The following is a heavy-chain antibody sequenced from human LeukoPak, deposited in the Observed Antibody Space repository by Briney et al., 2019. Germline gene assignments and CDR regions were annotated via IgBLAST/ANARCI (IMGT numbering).Heavy chain of an antibody. D-gene: IGHD3-16*01. J-gene: IGHJ6*02. CDR1: GFTFSSYA. V-gene: IGHV3-64D*09. CDR3: VKSPFGLYYYGMDV. Sequence: PGGSLRLSCSASGFTFSSYAMHWVRQAPGKGLEYVSLISSNGGSTYYADSVKGRFTISRDNSKNTLYLQMSSLRAEDTAVYYCVKSPFGLYYYGMDVWGQGTTVTVSS. CDR2: ISSNGGST.